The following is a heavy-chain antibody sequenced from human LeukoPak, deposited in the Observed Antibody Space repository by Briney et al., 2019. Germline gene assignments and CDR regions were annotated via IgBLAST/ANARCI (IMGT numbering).Heavy chain of an antibody. CDR2: INQGGSDK. CDR3: TRDRSRAEDD. J-gene: IGHJ4*02. V-gene: IGHV3-7*01. D-gene: IGHD1-14*01. Sequence: GGSLRLSCAASGFTLRSYAMSWVRQAPGKGLEWVANINQGGSDKYYVDSVKGRFTIPRDNANNLLYLQMNSLRGEDTAVYYCTRDRSRAEDDWGQGTLVTVSS. CDR1: GFTLRSYA.